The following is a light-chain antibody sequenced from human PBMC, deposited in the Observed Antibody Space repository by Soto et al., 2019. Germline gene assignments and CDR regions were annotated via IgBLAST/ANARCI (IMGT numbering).Light chain of an antibody. CDR2: GAS. Sequence: EIVMTQSPATLSVSPGEGATVSCRASQSVSSNLAWYQQKSGQAPRLLIYGASTWATGIPARLSGSGSGTEFTLTISSLQSEDFAVYYCQQYDKWPPSNTFGQGTKLEIK. V-gene: IGKV3-15*01. J-gene: IGKJ2*01. CDR3: QQYDKWPPSNT. CDR1: QSVSSN.